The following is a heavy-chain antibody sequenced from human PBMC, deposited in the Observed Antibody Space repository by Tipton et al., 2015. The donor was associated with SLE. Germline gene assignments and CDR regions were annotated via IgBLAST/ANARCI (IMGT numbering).Heavy chain of an antibody. Sequence: TLSLTCSVSGYSITNTYYWGWIRQTPGKGLEWIGGFAHSGSTFYNPSLKSRVSISASTSKNEFSLTLTSVTVADTAVYFCARGGITMFGLVTSDYWGQGAMVTVSS. D-gene: IGHD3-3*01. J-gene: IGHJ4*02. CDR3: ARGGITMFGLVTSDY. CDR1: GYSITNTYY. CDR2: FAHSGST. V-gene: IGHV4-38-2*02.